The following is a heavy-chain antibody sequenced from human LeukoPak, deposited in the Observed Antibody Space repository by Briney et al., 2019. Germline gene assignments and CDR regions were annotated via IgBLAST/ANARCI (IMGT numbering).Heavy chain of an antibody. D-gene: IGHD3-22*01. Sequence: ASVKVSCKASGYTFTSYYMHWVRQAPGQGLEWMGIINPSGGSTSYAQKFQGRVTMTRATSTSTVYMELSSLRSEDTAVYYCARSNNYYESSGDYAKTRRDLDYLGQGTLVTVSS. J-gene: IGHJ4*02. CDR3: ARSNNYYESSGDYAKTRRDLDY. CDR1: GYTFTSYY. V-gene: IGHV1-46*01. CDR2: INPSGGST.